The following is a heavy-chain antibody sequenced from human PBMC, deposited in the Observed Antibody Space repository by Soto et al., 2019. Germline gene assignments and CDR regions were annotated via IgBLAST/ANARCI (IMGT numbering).Heavy chain of an antibody. CDR1: GFTFDDYA. V-gene: IGHV3-9*01. Sequence: EVQLVESGGGLVQPGRSLRLSCAASGFTFDDYAMHWVRQAPGKGLEWVSGISWNSGSIGYVDSVKGRFTISRDNAKNSLYLQMNSLRAEDTALYYCAKDSSRGRMDVWGQGTTVTVSS. CDR3: AKDSSRGRMDV. J-gene: IGHJ6*02. CDR2: ISWNSGSI.